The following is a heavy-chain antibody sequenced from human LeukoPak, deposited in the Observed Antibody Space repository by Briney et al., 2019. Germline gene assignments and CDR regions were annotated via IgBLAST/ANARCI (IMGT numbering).Heavy chain of an antibody. CDR1: GFTVSSNY. J-gene: IGHJ4*02. CDR3: ANNEDYGDYYFDY. Sequence: GGSLRLSCAASGFTVSSNYMSWVRQAPGKGLEWVSVIYSGGSTYYADSVKGRFTISRDNSKNTLYLQMNSLRAEDTAVYYCANNEDYGDYYFDYWGQGTLVTVSS. CDR2: IYSGGST. D-gene: IGHD4-17*01. V-gene: IGHV3-66*01.